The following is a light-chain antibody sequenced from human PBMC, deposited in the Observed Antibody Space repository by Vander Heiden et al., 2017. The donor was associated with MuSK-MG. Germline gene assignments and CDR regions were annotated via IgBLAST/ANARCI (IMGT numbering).Light chain of an antibody. CDR2: TTS. V-gene: IGKV1-39*01. Sequence: DIQMTQSPSSLSASVGDRVTITCRASQSANRFLDWYQQKAGKAPQLLIYTTSTLQGGVPSRFSGSGSGTDFTLTISSLQPEDVATYYCQQSYSAPLTFGGGTKVEIK. J-gene: IGKJ4*01. CDR3: QQSYSAPLT. CDR1: QSANRF.